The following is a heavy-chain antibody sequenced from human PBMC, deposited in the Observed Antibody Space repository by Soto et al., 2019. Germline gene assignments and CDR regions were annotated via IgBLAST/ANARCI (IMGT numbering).Heavy chain of an antibody. CDR2: INPNSGGT. D-gene: IGHD2-8*01. Sequence: ASVKVSFRASGYTYTGYYMHWVRQAPGQGREGMGWINPNSGGTNYAQKFQGRVTMTRDTSISTAYMELSRLRSDDTAVYYCAREGTNVVLMVYAIQGSGLDYWGQGTLVTVSS. CDR3: AREGTNVVLMVYAIQGSGLDY. V-gene: IGHV1-2*02. J-gene: IGHJ4*02. CDR1: GYTYTGYY.